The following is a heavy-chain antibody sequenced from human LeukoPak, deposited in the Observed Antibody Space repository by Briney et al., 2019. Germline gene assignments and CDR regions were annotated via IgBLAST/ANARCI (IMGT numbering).Heavy chain of an antibody. D-gene: IGHD4-17*01. CDR2: IYHSGST. V-gene: IGHV4-38-2*01. CDR3: AREVDSGKYFDY. J-gene: IGHJ4*02. CDR1: GYSISSGYY. Sequence: SETLSPTCAVSGYSISSGYYWGWIRQPPGKGLEWIGSIYHSGSTYYNPSLKSRVTMSVDASKNQLSLRLSSVTAADTAVYYCAREVDSGKYFDYWGQGTLVTVSS.